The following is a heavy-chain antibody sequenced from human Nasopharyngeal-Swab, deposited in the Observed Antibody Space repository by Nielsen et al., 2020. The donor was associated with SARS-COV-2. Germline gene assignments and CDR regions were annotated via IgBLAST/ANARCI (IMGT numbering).Heavy chain of an antibody. J-gene: IGHJ5*02. D-gene: IGHD5-18*01. CDR2: IYSTGST. V-gene: IGHV4-59*12. CDR3: AREGRIIQLWSGGFDP. Sequence: RQAPGKGLDWIGYIYSTGSTDYNPSLKSRVTISIDTSKNQFSLKLSSVTAADTAVYYCAREGRIIQLWSGGFDPWGQGTLVTVSS.